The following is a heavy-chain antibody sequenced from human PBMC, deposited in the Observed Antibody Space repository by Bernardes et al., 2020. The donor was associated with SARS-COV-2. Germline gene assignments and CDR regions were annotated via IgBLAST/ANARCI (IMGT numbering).Heavy chain of an antibody. CDR2: VYYRGSN. Sequence: AALSLTSTVSGGSISNFYWSWIRPPPGKGLEWIGYVYYRGSNSYNPSLKSRVTMSVDTSRNQFSLKLSSVTAADTAKYFCARENWPARVPFDIWGQGTTVTVSS. D-gene: IGHD3-10*01. CDR3: ARENWPARVPFDI. J-gene: IGHJ3*02. CDR1: GGSISNFY. V-gene: IGHV4-59*01.